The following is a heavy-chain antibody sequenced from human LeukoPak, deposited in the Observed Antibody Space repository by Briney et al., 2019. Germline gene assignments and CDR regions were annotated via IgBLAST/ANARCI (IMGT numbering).Heavy chain of an antibody. CDR2: ISGSGGST. CDR3: AKADSSGYYHVAFDI. CDR1: GFTFSSYA. D-gene: IGHD3-22*01. V-gene: IGHV3-23*01. Sequence: GGSLRLSCAAPGFTFSSYAMSWVRQAPGKGLEWVSAISGSGGSTYYADSVKGRFTISRDNSKNTLYLQMNSLRAEDTAVYYRAKADSSGYYHVAFDIWGQGTMVTVSS. J-gene: IGHJ3*02.